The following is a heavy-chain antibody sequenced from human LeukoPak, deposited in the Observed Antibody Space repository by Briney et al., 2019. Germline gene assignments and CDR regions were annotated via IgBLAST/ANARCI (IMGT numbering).Heavy chain of an antibody. J-gene: IGHJ4*02. Sequence: PGGSLRLSCAASGVTFSGYSMNWVRQAPGKGLEWVSAITATSLHIYYADSVKGRFTISRDNSKNTLYLQMNSLRAEDTAVYYCAKVDEYDSSGYYYDQVRISDYWGQGTLVTVSS. CDR1: GVTFSGYS. V-gene: IGHV3-21*04. CDR2: ITATSLHI. D-gene: IGHD3-22*01. CDR3: AKVDEYDSSGYYYDQVRISDY.